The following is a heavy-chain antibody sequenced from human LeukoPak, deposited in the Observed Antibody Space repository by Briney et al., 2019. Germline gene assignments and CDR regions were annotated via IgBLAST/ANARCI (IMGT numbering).Heavy chain of an antibody. J-gene: IGHJ6*03. V-gene: IGHV4-31*03. Sequence: PSETLSLTCTVSGDSIPSAGYFWNWIRQHPGKGQEWIGYIYNSGSTSYNPSLKSRISISIDTSKNQFSLRLSSVTAADTAVYYCARDANDGYGGYMDVWGQGTTLTVSS. CDR3: ARDANDGYGGYMDV. D-gene: IGHD5-24*01. CDR2: IYNSGST. CDR1: GDSIPSAGYF.